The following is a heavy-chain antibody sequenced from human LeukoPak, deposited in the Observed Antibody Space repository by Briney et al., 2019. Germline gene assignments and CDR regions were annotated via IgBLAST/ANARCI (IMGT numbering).Heavy chain of an antibody. CDR2: ISSSSSYI. D-gene: IGHD6-6*01. J-gene: IGHJ4*02. V-gene: IGHV3-21*01. CDR3: ARVVSSSGRWADY. Sequence: GGSLRLSCAASGFTFSSYSMNWVRQAPGKGLEWVSSISSSSSYIYYADSVKGRFTISRDNAKNSLYLQMNSLRAEDTAVYYCARVVSSSGRWADYWGQGTLVTVSS. CDR1: GFTFSSYS.